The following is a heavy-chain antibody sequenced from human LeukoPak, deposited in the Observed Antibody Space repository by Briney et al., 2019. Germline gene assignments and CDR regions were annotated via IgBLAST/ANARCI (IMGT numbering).Heavy chain of an antibody. CDR1: GDSISSYY. CDR2: IRYSGST. D-gene: IGHD5-24*01. Sequence: SETLSLTCTVSGDSISSYYWNWIRQPPGKGLEWIGNIRYSGSTNYNPSLKSRVTISLDTSKNQFSLKLTSVTAADTAIYYCARVGGMTTINNAAFDIWGQGTMVTVSS. J-gene: IGHJ3*02. V-gene: IGHV4-59*01. CDR3: ARVGGMTTINNAAFDI.